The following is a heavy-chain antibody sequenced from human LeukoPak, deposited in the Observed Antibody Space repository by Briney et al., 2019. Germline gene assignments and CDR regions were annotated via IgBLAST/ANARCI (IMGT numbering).Heavy chain of an antibody. CDR2: IGSSSGYT. Sequence: GGSLRLSCAASGFTFSDYYMTWIRQSPGRGLEWVSYIGSSSGYTKYADSVKGRFTISRDNVKNTLYLQMNSLRAEDTAVYYCARDLNYYYYMDVWGQGTTVTVSS. CDR3: ARDLNYYYYMDV. V-gene: IGHV3-11*06. J-gene: IGHJ6*02. CDR1: GFTFSDYY.